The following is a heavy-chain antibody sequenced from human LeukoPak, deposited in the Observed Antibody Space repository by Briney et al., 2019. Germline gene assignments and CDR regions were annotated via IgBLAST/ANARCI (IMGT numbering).Heavy chain of an antibody. CDR2: IISDGSST. CDR3: ARDGGYYEILTGYELDY. Sequence: GGSLRLSCTASGFTFSSYWMHWVRQAPGKGLMWVSRIISDGSSTSYADSVKGRFTMSRDNAKNTLYLQMNSLRADDTAVYYCARDGGYYEILTGYELDYWGQGTLVTVSS. D-gene: IGHD3-9*01. CDR1: GFTFSSYW. J-gene: IGHJ4*02. V-gene: IGHV3-74*01.